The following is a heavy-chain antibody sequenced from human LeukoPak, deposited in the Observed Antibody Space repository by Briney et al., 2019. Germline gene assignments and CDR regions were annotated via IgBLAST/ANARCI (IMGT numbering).Heavy chain of an antibody. D-gene: IGHD3-22*01. CDR2: IIPIFGTA. CDR1: GGTFSSYA. J-gene: IGHJ4*02. CDR3: ATEHGYRYYDSSGYYYG. Sequence: SVKVSCKASGGTFSSYAISWVRQAPGQGLEWMGRIIPIFGTANYAQKFQGRVTITTDESTSTAYMELSSLRSEDTAVYYCATEHGYRYYDSSGYYYGWGQGTLVTVSS. V-gene: IGHV1-69*05.